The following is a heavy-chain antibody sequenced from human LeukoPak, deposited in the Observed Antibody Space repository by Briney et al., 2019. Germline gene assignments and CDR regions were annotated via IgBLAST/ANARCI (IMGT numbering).Heavy chain of an antibody. CDR3: AREVAAAGRSFDP. V-gene: IGHV1-46*01. CDR1: GYTFTSYY. D-gene: IGHD6-13*01. Sequence: GASVKVSCKAPGYTFTSYYMHWVRQAPGQGLEWMGIINPSGGSTSYAQKFQGRVTMTRDTSTSTVYMELSSLRSEDTAVYYCAREVAAAGRSFDPWGQGTLVTVSS. J-gene: IGHJ5*02. CDR2: INPSGGST.